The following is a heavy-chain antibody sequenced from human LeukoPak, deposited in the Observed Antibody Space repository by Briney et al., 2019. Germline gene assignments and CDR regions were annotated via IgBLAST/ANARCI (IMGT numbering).Heavy chain of an antibody. CDR1: GLSVSTNY. V-gene: IGHV3-66*01. CDR2: IYPGGNT. D-gene: IGHD4-17*01. J-gene: IGHJ4*02. Sequence: PGGSLRLSCIVSGLSVSTNYMSWVRQAPGKGLEYVSFIYPGGNTYYTDSVKGRFTISRDNSKNTLDLQMNSLRAEDTAVYYCARTPTHHAGAYGSYFDYWGQGTLVTVSS. CDR3: ARTPTHHAGAYGSYFDY.